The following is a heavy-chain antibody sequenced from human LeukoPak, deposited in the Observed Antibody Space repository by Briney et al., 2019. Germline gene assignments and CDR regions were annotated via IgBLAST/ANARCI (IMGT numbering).Heavy chain of an antibody. CDR1: GFTFSSYS. J-gene: IGHJ2*01. Sequence: GGSLRLSCAASGFTFSSYSMNWVRQAPGKGLEWVSSISSSSSYIYYADSVKGRFTISRENAKNSLYLQMSSLRDEDTAVYYCARDIYWYLDLWGRGTLVTVSS. CDR3: ARDIYWYLDL. V-gene: IGHV3-21*01. CDR2: ISSSSSYI.